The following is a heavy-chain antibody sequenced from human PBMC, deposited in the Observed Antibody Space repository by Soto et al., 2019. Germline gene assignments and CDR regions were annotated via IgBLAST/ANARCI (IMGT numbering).Heavy chain of an antibody. Sequence: ASVKVSCKASGGTFSSYTISWVRQAPGQGLEWMGRIIPILGIANYAQKFQGRVTITADKSTSTAYMELSNLRSEDTAVYYCARDEPNMYSGYDPRFDYWGQGTLVTVSS. J-gene: IGHJ4*02. CDR3: ARDEPNMYSGYDPRFDY. D-gene: IGHD5-12*01. CDR1: GGTFSSYT. V-gene: IGHV1-69*04. CDR2: IIPILGIA.